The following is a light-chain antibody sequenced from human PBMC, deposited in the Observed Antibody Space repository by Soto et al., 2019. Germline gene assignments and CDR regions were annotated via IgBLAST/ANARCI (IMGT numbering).Light chain of an antibody. V-gene: IGKV3-11*01. J-gene: IGKJ4*01. CDR2: DAS. CDR1: QSVSSY. CDR3: QQRSNWLT. Sequence: IVLTQSSATLSLSPGERATLSCRASQSVSSYLAWYQQKPGQAPRLLIYDASNRATGIPARFSGSGSGTDFTLTISSLEPEDFEVYYCQQRSNWLTFXGGTKVDIK.